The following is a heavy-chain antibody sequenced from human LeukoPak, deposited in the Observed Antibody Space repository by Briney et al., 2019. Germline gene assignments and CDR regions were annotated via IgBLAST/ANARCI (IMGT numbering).Heavy chain of an antibody. V-gene: IGHV4-38-2*02. CDR2: IYHSGST. D-gene: IGHD3-22*01. CDR1: GYSISSGYY. Sequence: SETLSLTCTVSGYSISSGYYWGWIRQPPGKVLEWIGEIYHSGSTNYNPSLKSRVTISVDKSKNQFSLKLSSVTAADTAVYYCARVRSYYDSSGYYSGGAFDIWGQGTMVTVSS. J-gene: IGHJ3*02. CDR3: ARVRSYYDSSGYYSGGAFDI.